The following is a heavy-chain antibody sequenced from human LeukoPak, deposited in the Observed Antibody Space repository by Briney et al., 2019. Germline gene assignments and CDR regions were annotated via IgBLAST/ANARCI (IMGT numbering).Heavy chain of an antibody. Sequence: PGGSLRLSCAASGFTFSSYAMSWVRQAPGKGLEWVSAISGSGGSTYYADSVKGRFTISRDNSKNTLYLQMNSLRAEDTAVYYCAKGVADYDILTGYYYYYYYMDVWGKGTTVTVSS. J-gene: IGHJ6*03. CDR1: GFTFSSYA. CDR2: ISGSGGST. D-gene: IGHD3-9*01. CDR3: AKGVADYDILTGYYYYYYYMDV. V-gene: IGHV3-23*01.